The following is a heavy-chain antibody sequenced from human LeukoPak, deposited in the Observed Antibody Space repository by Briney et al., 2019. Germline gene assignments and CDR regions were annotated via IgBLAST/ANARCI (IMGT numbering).Heavy chain of an antibody. D-gene: IGHD2-2*01. V-gene: IGHV3-15*01. Sequence: GGSLRLSCAASGFTFSSYAMSWVRQAPGKGLEWVGRIKSKTDGGTTDYAAPVKGRFTISRDDSKNTLYLQMNSLKTEDTAVYYCTTAAARYYYYMDVWGKGTTVTISS. CDR2: IKSKTDGGTT. J-gene: IGHJ6*03. CDR3: TTAAARYYYYMDV. CDR1: GFTFSSYA.